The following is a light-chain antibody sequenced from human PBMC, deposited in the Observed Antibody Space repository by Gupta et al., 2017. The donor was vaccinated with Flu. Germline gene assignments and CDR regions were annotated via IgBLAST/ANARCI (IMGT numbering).Light chain of an antibody. CDR2: RND. V-gene: IGLV1-47*01. Sequence: LTISCSGSTSNIGNNYAYWFQQIPGSAPKLLIYRNDERPSGVPDRFSGSKSGSSASLAISGLRSEDEADYYCAAWDDSLRAYVFGPGTKVVV. CDR3: AAWDDSLRAYV. J-gene: IGLJ1*01. CDR1: TSNIGNNY.